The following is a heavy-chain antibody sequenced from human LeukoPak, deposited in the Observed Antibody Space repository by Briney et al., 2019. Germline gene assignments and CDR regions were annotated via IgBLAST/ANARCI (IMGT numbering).Heavy chain of an antibody. J-gene: IGHJ4*02. CDR3: ARQCSGGSCYGGLPWY. V-gene: IGHV1-2*02. Sequence: GASVKVSCKASGYTFTGYYMHWVRQAPGQGLEWMGWINPDSGGTNYAQEFQGRVTMTRDTSISTAYMELSRLRSDDTAVYYCARQCSGGSCYGGLPWYWGQGTLVTVSS. D-gene: IGHD2-15*01. CDR2: INPDSGGT. CDR1: GYTFTGYY.